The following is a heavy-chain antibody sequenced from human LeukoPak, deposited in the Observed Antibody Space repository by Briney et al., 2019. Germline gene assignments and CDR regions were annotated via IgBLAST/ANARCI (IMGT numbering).Heavy chain of an antibody. V-gene: IGHV3-23*01. CDR1: GFTFSSYA. CDR2: ISSSGGST. Sequence: GGSLRLSCAASGFTFSSYAMSWVRQAPGKGLEWVSAISSSGGSTYYADSVKGRFTISRDNSKNTLYLQMNSLRAEDTAVYYCAKDGRDCSGGSCYSIDYWGQGTLVTVSS. CDR3: AKDGRDCSGGSCYSIDY. J-gene: IGHJ4*02. D-gene: IGHD2-15*01.